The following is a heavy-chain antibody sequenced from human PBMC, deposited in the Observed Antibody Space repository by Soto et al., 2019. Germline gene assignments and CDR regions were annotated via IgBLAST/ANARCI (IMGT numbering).Heavy chain of an antibody. CDR2: ISWNSANI. CDR1: GFTFDDYG. V-gene: IGHV3-9*01. J-gene: IGHJ4*02. D-gene: IGHD3-22*01. CDR3: AKVQTSGFYISPFAS. Sequence: GGSLRLSCVTSGFTFDDYGMHWVRQAPGKGLEWVSGISWNSANIDYADSVKGRFTISRDNAKNSLYLQMNSLRAEDTALFFCAKVQTSGFYISPFASWGQGPLVTVSS.